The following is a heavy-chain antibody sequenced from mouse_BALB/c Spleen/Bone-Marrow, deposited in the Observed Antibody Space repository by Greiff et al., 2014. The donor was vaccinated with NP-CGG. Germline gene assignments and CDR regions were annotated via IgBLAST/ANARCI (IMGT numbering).Heavy chain of an antibody. D-gene: IGHD1-1*01. J-gene: IGHJ4*01. CDR1: GYTFSNYW. V-gene: IGHV1-80*01. Sequence: QVQLQQSGAELVRPGSSVKISCKASGYTFSNYWMNWMKQRPEQGLEWIGQIYPGDGDTNYIGKFTGKATLTADKSSSTAYMQLSSLTSEDSAVYFCASRGDYSYAMDYWGQGTSVTVSS. CDR3: ASRGDYSYAMDY. CDR2: IYPGDGDT.